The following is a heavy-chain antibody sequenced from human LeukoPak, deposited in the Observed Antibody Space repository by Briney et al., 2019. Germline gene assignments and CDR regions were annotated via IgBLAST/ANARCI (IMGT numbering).Heavy chain of an antibody. V-gene: IGHV3-30*18. Sequence: PGGSLRLSCAASGFTVISNYMSWVRQAPGKGLEWVAVISYDGSNKYYADSVKGRFTISRDNSKNTLYLQMNSLRAEDTAVYYCAKDEVDYYFDYWGQGTLVTVSS. CDR2: ISYDGSNK. J-gene: IGHJ4*02. CDR1: GFTVISNY. CDR3: AKDEVDYYFDY.